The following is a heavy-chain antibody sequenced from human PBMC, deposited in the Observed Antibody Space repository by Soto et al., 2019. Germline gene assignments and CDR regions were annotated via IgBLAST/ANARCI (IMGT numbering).Heavy chain of an antibody. CDR3: TGEVASGY. Sequence: QVQLMESGGGVVQPGRSLRLSCAVSGFTVSTYGMHWVRQAPGKGLEWVAVISRDGGTKYYADSVKGRFTISRDNSRNTLFLEMNSLRSDDMAVYYCTGEVASGYWVQGTLVTVSS. CDR1: GFTVSTYG. D-gene: IGHD2-8*02. CDR2: ISRDGGTK. J-gene: IGHJ4*02. V-gene: IGHV3-30*03.